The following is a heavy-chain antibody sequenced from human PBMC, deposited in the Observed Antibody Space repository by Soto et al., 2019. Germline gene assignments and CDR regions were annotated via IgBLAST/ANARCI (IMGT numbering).Heavy chain of an antibody. D-gene: IGHD6-6*01. CDR2: ISYDGSNK. V-gene: IGHV3-30*18. CDR1: GFTFGSYG. J-gene: IGHJ6*02. CDR3: AKSVSSSRYYYYGMDV. Sequence: PGGSLRLSCAASGFTFGSYGMHWVRQAPGKGLEWVAVISYDGSNKYYADSVKGRFTISRDNSKNTLYLQMNSLRAEDTAVYYCAKSVSSSRYYYYGMDVWGQGTTVTVSS.